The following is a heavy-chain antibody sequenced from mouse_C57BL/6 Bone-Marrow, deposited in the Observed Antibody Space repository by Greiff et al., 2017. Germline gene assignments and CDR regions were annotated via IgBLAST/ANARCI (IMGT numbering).Heavy chain of an antibody. V-gene: IGHV1-76*01. Sequence: QVQLQQSGAELVRPGASVKLSCKASGYTFTDYYINWVKQRPGQGLEWIARIYPGSGNTYYNEKFKGKATLTAEKSSSTAYMQLSSLTSEDSAVYFCARPYYYGRSAWFAYWGQGTLVTVSA. CDR3: ARPYYYGRSAWFAY. CDR2: IYPGSGNT. D-gene: IGHD1-1*01. J-gene: IGHJ3*01. CDR1: GYTFTDYY.